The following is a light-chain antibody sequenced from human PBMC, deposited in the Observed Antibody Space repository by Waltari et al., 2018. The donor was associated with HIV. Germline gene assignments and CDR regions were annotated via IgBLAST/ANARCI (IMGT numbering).Light chain of an antibody. J-gene: IGKJ2*01. V-gene: IGKV3-11*01. CDR2: DAS. Sequence: EIVLTQSPATLSLSPGERATLSCRASQSVNSYLAWYQQKPGQAPRLLIYDASKRVTGLPARFSGSGSGTDFTLTISSLEPADFAVYYCQQRSNWPRTAFGQGTKLEIK. CDR3: QQRSNWPRTA. CDR1: QSVNSY.